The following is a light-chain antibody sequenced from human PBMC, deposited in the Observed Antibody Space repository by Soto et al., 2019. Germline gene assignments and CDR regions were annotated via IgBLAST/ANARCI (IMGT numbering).Light chain of an antibody. CDR1: QTISSW. Sequence: DILMTQSPSTLSGSVGDRVTITCRASQTISSWLAWYQQKPGKAPKLLIYKASTLKSGVPSRFSGSGSGTEFTLTISRLQPDDFATYYCQHYNSYSEAFGQGTKVELK. CDR3: QHYNSYSEA. J-gene: IGKJ1*01. V-gene: IGKV1-5*03. CDR2: KAS.